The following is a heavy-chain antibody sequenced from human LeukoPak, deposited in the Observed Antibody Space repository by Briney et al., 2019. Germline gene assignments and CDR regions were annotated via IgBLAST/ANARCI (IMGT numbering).Heavy chain of an antibody. CDR2: IYYSGVT. V-gene: IGHV4-39*02. J-gene: IGHJ4*02. Sequence: SSETLSLTCTVSGGSISSSGYYWGWIRQPPGKGLECIGSIYYSGVTYYNPSLKSRVTISVDTSKNQFSLRLNSVTAADTAVYYCARDGFSSWYGGFDYWGQGTLVTVSS. CDR3: ARDGFSSWYGGFDY. CDR1: GGSISSSGYY. D-gene: IGHD6-13*01.